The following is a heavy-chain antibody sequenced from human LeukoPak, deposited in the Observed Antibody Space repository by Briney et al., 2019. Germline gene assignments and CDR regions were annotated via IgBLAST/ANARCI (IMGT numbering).Heavy chain of an antibody. J-gene: IGHJ3*02. D-gene: IGHD1-1*01. CDR3: ARAPSKLHFGALTWGI. CDR2: IIPIFGTA. CDR1: GGTFSSYA. Sequence: SVKVSCKASGGTFSSYAISWVRQAPGQGLEWMGGIIPIFGTANYAQKFQGRVTITADESTSTAYMELSSLRSEDTAVYYCARAPSKLHFGALTWGIWGQGTMVTVSS. V-gene: IGHV1-69*01.